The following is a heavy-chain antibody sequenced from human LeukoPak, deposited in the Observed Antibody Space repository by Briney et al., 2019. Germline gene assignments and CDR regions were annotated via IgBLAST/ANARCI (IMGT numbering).Heavy chain of an antibody. CDR3: ARGDVAATGSTWYFDL. Sequence: YRSKWYNDYAVSVKSRITINPDTSKNQFSLQLNSVTPEDTAVYYCARGDVAATGSTWYFDLWGRGTLVTVSS. J-gene: IGHJ2*01. CDR2: YRSKWYN. D-gene: IGHD1-14*01. V-gene: IGHV6-1*01.